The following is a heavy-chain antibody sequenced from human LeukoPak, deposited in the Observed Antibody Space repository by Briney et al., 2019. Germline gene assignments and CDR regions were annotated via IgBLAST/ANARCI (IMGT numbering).Heavy chain of an antibody. V-gene: IGHV2-5*02. CDR1: GFSLSTSGVG. D-gene: IGHD3-10*01. Sequence: SGPTLVKPTQTLTLTCTFSGFSLSTSGVGVGWIRQPPGKALEWLALIYWDDDKRYSPSLKSRLTITKDTSKNQVVLTMTNMDPVDTATYYCAHRPPLLWFAADTAMAYFDYWGQGTLVTVSS. J-gene: IGHJ4*02. CDR3: AHRPPLLWFAADTAMAYFDY. CDR2: IYWDDDK.